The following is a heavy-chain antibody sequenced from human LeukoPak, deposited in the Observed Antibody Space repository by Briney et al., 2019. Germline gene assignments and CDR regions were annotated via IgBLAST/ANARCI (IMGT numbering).Heavy chain of an antibody. V-gene: IGHV4-30-2*01. CDR3: ARGSYSGYDFWFDP. CDR2: IYHGGST. CDR1: GGSISSGGYS. Sequence: ASETLSLTCAVSGGSISSGGYSWSWIRQPPGRGLEWIGYIYHGGSTYYDPSLKSRVTISVDRSKNQFSLKLTSVTAADTAVYYCARGSYSGYDFWFDPWGQGTLVTVSS. J-gene: IGHJ5*02. D-gene: IGHD5-12*01.